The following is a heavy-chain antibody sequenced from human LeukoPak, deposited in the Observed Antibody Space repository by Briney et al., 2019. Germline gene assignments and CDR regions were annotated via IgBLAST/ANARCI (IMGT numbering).Heavy chain of an antibody. V-gene: IGHV3-30*18. CDR2: ISYDGSNK. CDR1: GFTFSSYG. Sequence: PGRSLRLSCAASGFTFSSYGMHWVRQAPGKGLEWVAVISYDGSNKYYADSVKGRFTISRDNSKNTLYLQMNSLRAEDTAVYYCAKDRSVVVGATPLDYWGQGTLVTVSS. D-gene: IGHD1-26*01. J-gene: IGHJ4*02. CDR3: AKDRSVVVGATPLDY.